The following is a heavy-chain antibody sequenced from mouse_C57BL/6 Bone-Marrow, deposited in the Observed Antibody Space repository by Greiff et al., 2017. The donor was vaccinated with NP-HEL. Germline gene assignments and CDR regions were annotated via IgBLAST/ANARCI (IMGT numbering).Heavy chain of an antibody. CDR3: ARNYYSNPYYFDY. J-gene: IGHJ2*01. Sequence: EVNVVESVAELVRPGASVKLSCTASGFNIKNTYMHWVKQRPEQGLEWIGRIDPANGNTKYAPKFQGKATITADTSSNTAYLQLSSLTSEDTAIYYCARNYYSNPYYFDYWGQGTTLTVSS. CDR2: IDPANGNT. V-gene: IGHV14-3*01. CDR1: GFNIKNTY. D-gene: IGHD2-5*01.